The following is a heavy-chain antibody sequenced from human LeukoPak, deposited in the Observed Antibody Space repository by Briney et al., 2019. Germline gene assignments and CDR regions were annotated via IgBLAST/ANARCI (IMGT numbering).Heavy chain of an antibody. D-gene: IGHD3-3*01. Sequence: ASVKVSCKASGYTFTSYYMHWVRQAPGQGLEWMGIINPSGGSTSYAQKFQGRVTMTRDTSTSTVYMELSSLRSEDTAVYYCAREAPRNYDFWSGSPGGAYYFDYWGQGTLVTVSS. CDR1: GYTFTSYY. CDR3: AREAPRNYDFWSGSPGGAYYFDY. CDR2: INPSGGST. V-gene: IGHV1-46*01. J-gene: IGHJ4*02.